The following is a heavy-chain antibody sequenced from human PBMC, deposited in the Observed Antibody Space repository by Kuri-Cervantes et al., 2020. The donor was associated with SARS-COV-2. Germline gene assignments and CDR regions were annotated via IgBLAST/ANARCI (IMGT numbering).Heavy chain of an antibody. J-gene: IGHJ3*02. D-gene: IGHD2-21*02. CDR2: IYHSGST. Sequence: GSLRLSCAVSGGSISSSNWWSWVRQPPGKGLEWIGEIYHSGSTNYNPSLKSRVTISVDKSKNQFSLKLSSVTAADTAVYYCARDTGYCGGDCSAFDIWGQGTTVT. CDR1: GGSISSSNW. V-gene: IGHV4-4*02. CDR3: ARDTGYCGGDCSAFDI.